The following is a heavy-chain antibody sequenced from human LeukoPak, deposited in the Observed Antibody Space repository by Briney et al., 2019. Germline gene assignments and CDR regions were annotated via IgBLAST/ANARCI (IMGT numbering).Heavy chain of an antibody. D-gene: IGHD5-24*01. CDR3: AGGEMATIVDY. Sequence: SETLSLTCTVSGGSISSYYWSWTRQPPGKGLEWIGYIYYSGSTNYNPSLKSRVTISVDTSKNQFSLKLSSVTAADTAVYYCAGGEMATIVDYWGQGTLVTVSS. CDR2: IYYSGST. CDR1: GGSISSYY. V-gene: IGHV4-59*01. J-gene: IGHJ4*02.